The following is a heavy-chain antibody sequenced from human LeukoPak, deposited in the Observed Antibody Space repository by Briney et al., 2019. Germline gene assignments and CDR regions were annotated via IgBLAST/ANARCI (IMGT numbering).Heavy chain of an antibody. CDR3: ARGLDPFNYYDSSGPTAGYMHV. V-gene: IGHV3-20*04. CDR1: GFTFDDYG. CDR2: INWDGGST. Sequence: GGSLRLSCAASGFTFDDYGMSWVRQAPGKGLEWVSGINWDGGSTGYADSVKGRFTISRDNAKNSLYLQMNSLRAEDTLLYYCARGLDPFNYYDSSGPTAGYMHVWGKGTTVTVSS. D-gene: IGHD3-22*01. J-gene: IGHJ6*03.